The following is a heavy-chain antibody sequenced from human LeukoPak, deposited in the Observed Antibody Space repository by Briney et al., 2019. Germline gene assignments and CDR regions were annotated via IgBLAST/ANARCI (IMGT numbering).Heavy chain of an antibody. CDR3: ARRVAVPGSYYFDY. CDR1: GGSITNSRWY. Sequence: PSETLSLTCSVSGGSITNSRWYWGWLRQPPGKGLEWIGSIFYSGATNSNPSLRSRLTISVDTSKNQFSLKLGSVTAADAAVYYCARRVAVPGSYYFDYWSQGTLVTVSS. CDR2: IFYSGAT. J-gene: IGHJ4*02. D-gene: IGHD2-2*01. V-gene: IGHV4-39*01.